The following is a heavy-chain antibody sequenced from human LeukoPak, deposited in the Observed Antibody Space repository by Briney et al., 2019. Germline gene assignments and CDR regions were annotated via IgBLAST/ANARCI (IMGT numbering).Heavy chain of an antibody. Sequence: SETLSLTCAVYGGSFSGYYWSWIRQPPGKGLEWIGEINHSGSTNYNPSLKSRVTISVDTSKDQFSLKLSSVTAADTAVYYCARWGSGWYYFDYWGQGTLVTVSS. J-gene: IGHJ4*02. D-gene: IGHD6-19*01. V-gene: IGHV4-34*01. CDR1: GGSFSGYY. CDR3: ARWGSGWYYFDY. CDR2: INHSGST.